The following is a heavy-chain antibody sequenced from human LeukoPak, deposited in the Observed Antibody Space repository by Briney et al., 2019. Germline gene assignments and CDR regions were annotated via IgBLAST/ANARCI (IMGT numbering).Heavy chain of an antibody. V-gene: IGHV5-51*01. D-gene: IGHD5-18*01. CDR1: GYSFTSYW. CDR3: ARALTRGYSYCYEYYFDY. Sequence: GESLKISCKGSGYSFTSYWIGWVRQMPGKGLEWMGIIYPGDSDTRYSPSFQGQVTISADKSISTAYLQWSSLKASDTDMYDCARALTRGYSYCYEYYFDYWGQGTLVTVST. CDR2: IYPGDSDT. J-gene: IGHJ4*02.